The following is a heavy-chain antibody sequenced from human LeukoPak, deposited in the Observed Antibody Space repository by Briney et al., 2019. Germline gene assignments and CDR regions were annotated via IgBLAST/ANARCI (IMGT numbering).Heavy chain of an antibody. Sequence: HPGGSLRLSCAASGFTFSSYWMHWVRQAPGKGLVWVSRIKTDGSSTDYADSVKGRFTISRDNAKNTLYLQMNSLKDEDTAVYYCRLWVVGLGYWGQGTPVIVSS. CDR2: IKTDGSST. V-gene: IGHV3-74*01. CDR3: RLWVVGLGY. J-gene: IGHJ4*02. D-gene: IGHD3-16*01. CDR1: GFTFSSYW.